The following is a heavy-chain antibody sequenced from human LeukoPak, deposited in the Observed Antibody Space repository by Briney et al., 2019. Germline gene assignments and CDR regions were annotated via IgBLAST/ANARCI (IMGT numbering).Heavy chain of an antibody. D-gene: IGHD1-26*01. CDR3: AKGAMGSYFRWLDP. CDR2: VYNSGNT. J-gene: IGHJ5*02. CDR1: GGSISSDF. V-gene: IGHV4-59*01. Sequence: SETLSLTCTVSGGSISSDFWCWLRQSRGKGLEWIGYVYNSGNTNYNPSLKSRVTISVDTSKNQFSLRLSSVTAADTALYYCAKGAMGSYFRWLDPWGQGTLVTVSS.